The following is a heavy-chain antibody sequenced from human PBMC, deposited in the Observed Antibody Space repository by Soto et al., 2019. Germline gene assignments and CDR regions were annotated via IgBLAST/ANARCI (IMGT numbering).Heavy chain of an antibody. V-gene: IGHV3-64*01. D-gene: IGHD3-10*01. CDR1: GFTFSSYA. CDR3: ARQGRAVSSYYFDY. Sequence: EVQLVESGGGLVQPGGSLRLSCAASGFTFSSYAMHWVRQAPGKGLEYVSAISSNGGSTYYANSVKGRFTISRDTSKNTLYLQMASLRAEDMALCYCARQGRAVSSYYFDYWGQGTLVTVSS. CDR2: ISSNGGST. J-gene: IGHJ4*02.